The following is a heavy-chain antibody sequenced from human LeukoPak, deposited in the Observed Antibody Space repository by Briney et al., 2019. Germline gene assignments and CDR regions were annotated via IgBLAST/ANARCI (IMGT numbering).Heavy chain of an antibody. CDR2: IYYSGST. CDR3: ARRSGYSYFDY. Sequence: PSETLSLTCTVSGGSISSSNYYWGWIRQPPGKGLKWIGSIYYSGSTNYNPSLKSRVTISVDTSKNQFSLKLSSVTAADTAVYYCARRSGYSYFDYWGQGTLVTVSS. CDR1: GGSISSSNYY. D-gene: IGHD3-3*01. V-gene: IGHV4-39*07. J-gene: IGHJ4*02.